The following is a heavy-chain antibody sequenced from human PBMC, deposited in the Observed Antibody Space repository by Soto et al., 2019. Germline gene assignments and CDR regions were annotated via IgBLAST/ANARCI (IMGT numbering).Heavy chain of an antibody. CDR3: AKDSWYFDL. CDR2: IDTSGSST. CDR1: GFIFTNFW. Sequence: PGESLKISCKGSGFIFTNFWMHWVRQVPGKGLVWVSRIDTSGSSTSYADSVKGRFTISRDNAKNTVSLQMNSLRAEDTGVYYCAKDSWYFDLWSQGSLVTVSS. D-gene: IGHD6-13*01. V-gene: IGHV3-74*01. J-gene: IGHJ4*02.